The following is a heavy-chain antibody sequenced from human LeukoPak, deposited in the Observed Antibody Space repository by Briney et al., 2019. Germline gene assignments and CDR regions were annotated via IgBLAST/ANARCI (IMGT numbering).Heavy chain of an antibody. J-gene: IGHJ4*02. CDR1: GFKFCDYF. CDR2: ISTSSANI. Sequence: GGSLRLSCAASGFKFCDYFMSWIRQSPEKGLQWVAFISTSSANIRYADFVKGRFTISRDNAKNSLYLQMHSLRTEDTAVYYCATSRVFDYWGQGDLVTVSS. V-gene: IGHV3-11*04. CDR3: ATSRVFDY.